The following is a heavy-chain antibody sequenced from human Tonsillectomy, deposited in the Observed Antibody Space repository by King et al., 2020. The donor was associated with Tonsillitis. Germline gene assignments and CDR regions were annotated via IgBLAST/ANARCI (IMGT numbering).Heavy chain of an antibody. CDR3: AKDRSRKYYEILTPRGAPGPFDY. CDR2: ISGSGGST. J-gene: IGHJ4*02. CDR1: GFTFSSYA. Sequence: VQLVESGGGLVQPGGSLRLSCAASGFTFSSYAMSWVRQAPGKGLEWVSAISGSGGSTYYADSVKGRFTISRDNSKNTLYLQMNSLRAEDTAVYYCAKDRSRKYYEILTPRGAPGPFDYWGQGTLVTVSS. V-gene: IGHV3-23*04. D-gene: IGHD3-9*01.